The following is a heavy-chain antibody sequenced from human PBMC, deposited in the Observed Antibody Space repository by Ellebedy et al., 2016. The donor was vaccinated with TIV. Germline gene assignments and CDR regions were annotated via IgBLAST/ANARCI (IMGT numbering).Heavy chain of an antibody. J-gene: IGHJ4*02. CDR3: ARIDSWQPIDD. CDR1: GGSVSTTKYY. V-gene: IGHV4-39*01. CDR2: VYYSGRP. D-gene: IGHD3-9*01. Sequence: MPSETLSLTCGVSGGSVSTTKYYWAWIRQPPGKGLEWIGSVYYSGRPYYNPSFKSRVTLSADTSKNQFSLNLRTVTAADTAVYYCARIDSWQPIDDWGQGILVTISS.